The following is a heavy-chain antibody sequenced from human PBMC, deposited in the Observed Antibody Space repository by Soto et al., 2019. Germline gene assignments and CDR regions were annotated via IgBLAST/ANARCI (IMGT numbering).Heavy chain of an antibody. CDR2: IGAAGDT. CDR1: GFTFSSYD. CDR3: ARGRYCSGGSCYRGGWFDP. D-gene: IGHD2-15*01. J-gene: IGHJ5*02. Sequence: EVQLVESGGGLVQPGGSLRLSSAASGFTFSSYDMHWVRQATGKGLEWVSAIGAAGDTYYPGSVKGRFTISRENAKNSLYLQMNSLRAGDTAVYYCARGRYCSGGSCYRGGWFDPWGQGTLVTVSS. V-gene: IGHV3-13*01.